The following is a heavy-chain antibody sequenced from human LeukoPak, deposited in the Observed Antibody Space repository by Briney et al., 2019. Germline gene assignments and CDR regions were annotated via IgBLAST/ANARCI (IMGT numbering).Heavy chain of an antibody. D-gene: IGHD3-10*02. V-gene: IGHV3-48*04. Sequence: GGSLRLSCVASGFRFSSHWMSWVRHSPGKGLEWVSYISSTSSTIYYADSVKGRFTISRDNAKNSLYLQMNSLRAEDTAVYYCAELGITMIGGVWGKGTTVTISS. J-gene: IGHJ6*04. CDR1: GFRFSSHW. CDR2: ISSTSSTI. CDR3: AELGITMIGGV.